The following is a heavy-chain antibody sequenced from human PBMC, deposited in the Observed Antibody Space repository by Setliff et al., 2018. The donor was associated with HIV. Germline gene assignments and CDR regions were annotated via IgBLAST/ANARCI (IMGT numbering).Heavy chain of an antibody. CDR3: VRDRELRTTRSLDF. CDR1: GHIFLNYD. CDR2: ISPDNGNT. J-gene: IGHJ4*02. V-gene: IGHV1-18*04. D-gene: IGHD1-1*01. Sequence: ASVKVSCKASGHIFLNYDITWVRQAPGQGLEWMGWISPDNGNTNYAQKIEGRVILTTDKSTNTVEMELRSLRSDDTAVYCCVRDRELRTTRSLDFWGPGTLVTVSS.